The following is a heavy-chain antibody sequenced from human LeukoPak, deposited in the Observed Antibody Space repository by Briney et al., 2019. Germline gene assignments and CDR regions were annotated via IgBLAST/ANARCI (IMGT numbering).Heavy chain of an antibody. CDR1: GFTFITYP. D-gene: IGHD1-14*01. V-gene: IGHV3-23*01. Sequence: GGSLRLSCAASGFTFITYPMAWVRQAPGGGLEWVSGISGHGGPYYADSVRGRFAISRDNSKSTLYLEMNSLRVEDTAVYYCAKDFGRNLGGPGSWGRGTLVIVSS. CDR3: AKDFGRNLGGPGS. CDR2: ISGHGGP. J-gene: IGHJ5*02.